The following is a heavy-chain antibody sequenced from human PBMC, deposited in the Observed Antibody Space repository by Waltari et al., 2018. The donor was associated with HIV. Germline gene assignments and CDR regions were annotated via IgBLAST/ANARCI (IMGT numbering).Heavy chain of an antibody. CDR2: INYDGSNK. Sequence: VQLMESGGGVVQPGKSLRLPCATSGFTFGSYGIHWVRQAPGKGLEWVAVINYDGSNKFYAESVKGRFLISRDNSKNTLFLQMNSLRDEDTGLYYCARDKAPYSSSSAVDYWGQGTLVTVS. J-gene: IGHJ4*02. D-gene: IGHD6-6*01. V-gene: IGHV3-33*01. CDR1: GFTFGSYG. CDR3: ARDKAPYSSSSAVDY.